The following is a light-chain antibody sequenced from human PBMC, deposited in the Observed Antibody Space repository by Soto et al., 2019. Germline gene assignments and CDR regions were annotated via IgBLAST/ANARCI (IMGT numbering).Light chain of an antibody. CDR1: SSDVGAYNY. V-gene: IGLV2-14*01. Sequence: QSALTQPASVSGSPGQSITISCTGTSSDVGAYNYVSWYQQHPGKAPKLMIYDVINRPSGVSNRFSGSKSGNTASLTISGLQAEDEANYYCSSYTRSSTVVFGGGTKLTVL. CDR2: DVI. CDR3: SSYTRSSTVV. J-gene: IGLJ2*01.